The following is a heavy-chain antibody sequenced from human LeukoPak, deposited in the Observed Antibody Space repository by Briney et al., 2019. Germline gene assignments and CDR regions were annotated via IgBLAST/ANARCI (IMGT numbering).Heavy chain of an antibody. CDR1: GDSFSSGTYY. CDR3: AVAFCGGDCFSRHYFGVDV. D-gene: IGHD2-21*01. V-gene: IGHV4-61*02. J-gene: IGHJ6*02. CDR2: IYASGST. Sequence: SETLSLICTVSGDSFSSGTYYWTWIRQPAGKGLEWIGRIYASGSTDYNPSLKSRVTILLDTSKNQFSLNLRSVTAADPAVYYCAVAFCGGDCFSRHYFGVDVWGQGTTVTVSS.